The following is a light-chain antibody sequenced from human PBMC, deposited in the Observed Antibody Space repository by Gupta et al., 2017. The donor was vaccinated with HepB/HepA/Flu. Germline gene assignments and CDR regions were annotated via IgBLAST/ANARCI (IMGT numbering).Light chain of an antibody. CDR2: MNN. J-gene: IGLJ2*01. CDR1: SSNIGNNY. CDR3: EDWDDSRSSVV. Sequence: QSVLTQPVSTSGTPGQRVTILCSRSSSNIGNNYVFWYQQLPGTEHKLRSEMNNQRPSGVSDRFSGSKSATSESLTISGLRSEDEAYDDCEDWDDSRSSVVFGGGTKMTVL. V-gene: IGLV1-47*01.